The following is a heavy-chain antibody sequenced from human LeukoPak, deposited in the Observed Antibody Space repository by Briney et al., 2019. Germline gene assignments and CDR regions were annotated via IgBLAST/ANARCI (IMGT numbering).Heavy chain of an antibody. CDR1: GYSFTNYW. Sequence: GESLKISCKGSGYSFTNYWIGWVRQMPGKGLEWMGIIYPGDSDIRYSPFFQGQVTISADKSISTAYLQWSSLKASDTAMYYCARPNLMAASSNDAFDIWGQGTMVTVSS. V-gene: IGHV5-51*01. CDR2: IYPGDSDI. J-gene: IGHJ3*02. CDR3: ARPNLMAASSNDAFDI. D-gene: IGHD6-13*01.